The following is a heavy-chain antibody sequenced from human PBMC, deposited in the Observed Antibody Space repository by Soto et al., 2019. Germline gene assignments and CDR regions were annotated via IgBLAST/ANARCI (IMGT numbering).Heavy chain of an antibody. J-gene: IGHJ4*02. CDR3: ARDGRIRQQTDRGGFY. V-gene: IGHV1-69*13. D-gene: IGHD6-13*01. CDR1: GGTFSSYA. CDR2: IIPIFGTA. Sequence: SVKVSCKASGGTFSSYAISWVRQAPGQGLEWMGGIIPIFGTANYAQKFQGRVTITADESTSTAYMELSSLRSEDTAVYYCARDGRIRQQTDRGGFYWGQGTLVTVSS.